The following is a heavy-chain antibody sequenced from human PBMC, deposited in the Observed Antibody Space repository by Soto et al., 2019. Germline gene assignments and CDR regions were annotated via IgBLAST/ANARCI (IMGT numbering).Heavy chain of an antibody. CDR3: ARIRIAAAAQYYFDY. J-gene: IGHJ4*02. CDR2: IDWDDDK. D-gene: IGHD6-13*01. V-gene: IGHV2-70*11. CDR1: GFSLSTSGVG. Sequence: SGPTLVNPTQTLTLTCTFSGFSLSTSGVGVSWIRQPPGKALEWLARIDWDDDKYYSTSLKTRLTISKDTSKNQVVLTMTNMDPVDTATYYCARIRIAAAAQYYFDYWGQGTLVTVSS.